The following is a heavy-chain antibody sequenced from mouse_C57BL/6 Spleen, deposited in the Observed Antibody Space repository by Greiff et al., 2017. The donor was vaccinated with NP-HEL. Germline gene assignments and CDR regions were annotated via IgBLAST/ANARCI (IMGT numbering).Heavy chain of an antibody. Sequence: VHVKQSGPELVKPGASVKISCKASGYSFTDYNMNWVKQSNGKSLEWIGVINPNYGTTSYNQKFKGKATLTVDQSSSTAYMQLNSLSSEDSAVYYCARRNYGSSYDFAYWGQGTTLTVSS. CDR1: GYSFTDYN. J-gene: IGHJ2*01. CDR3: ARRNYGSSYDFAY. V-gene: IGHV1-39*01. CDR2: INPNYGTT. D-gene: IGHD1-1*01.